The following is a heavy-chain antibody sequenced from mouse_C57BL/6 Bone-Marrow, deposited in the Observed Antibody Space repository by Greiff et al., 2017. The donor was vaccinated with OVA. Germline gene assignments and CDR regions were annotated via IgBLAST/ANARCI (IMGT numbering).Heavy chain of an antibody. V-gene: IGHV1-55*01. CDR3: ARAGGSPAWFAY. Sequence: QVQLQQPGAELVKPGASVTMSCKASGYTFTSYWITWVKQRPGQGLEWIGDIYPGSGSTNYNEKFKSKATLTVDTSSSTAYMQLSSLTSEDSAVYDCARAGGSPAWFAYWGQGTLVTVSA. J-gene: IGHJ3*01. CDR1: GYTFTSYW. CDR2: IYPGSGST. D-gene: IGHD1-1*01.